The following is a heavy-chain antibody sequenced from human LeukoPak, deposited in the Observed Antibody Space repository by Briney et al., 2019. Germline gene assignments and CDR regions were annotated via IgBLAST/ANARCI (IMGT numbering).Heavy chain of an antibody. D-gene: IGHD6-13*01. CDR3: AGEAAAGTGLDAFDI. V-gene: IGHV4-39*01. Sequence: PSETLSLTCTVSGGSISSSSYYWGWIRQPPGKGLEWIGSIYYSGSTYYNPSLKSRVTISVDTSKNQFSLKLSSVTAADTAVYYCAGEAAAGTGLDAFDIWGQGTMVTVSS. CDR2: IYYSGST. CDR1: GGSISSSSYY. J-gene: IGHJ3*02.